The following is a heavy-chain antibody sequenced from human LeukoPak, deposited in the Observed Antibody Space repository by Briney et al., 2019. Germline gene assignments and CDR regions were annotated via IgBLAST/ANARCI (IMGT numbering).Heavy chain of an antibody. J-gene: IGHJ4*02. CDR2: INHSGST. D-gene: IGHD3-10*01. CDR1: GGSFSGYY. V-gene: IGHV4-34*01. CDR3: ARAGYYAVMEAFDI. Sequence: SETLPLTCAVYGGSFSGYYWSWIRQPPGKGLEWIGEINHSGSTNYNPSLKSRVTISVDTSKNQFSLKLSSVTAADTAVYYCARAGYYAVMEAFDIWGQGTLVTVSS.